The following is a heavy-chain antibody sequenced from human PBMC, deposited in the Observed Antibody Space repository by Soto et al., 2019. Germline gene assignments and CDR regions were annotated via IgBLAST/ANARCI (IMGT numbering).Heavy chain of an antibody. Sequence: EVQLLESGGASVQPGGSLRLSCAASGFIFGNYAMTWVRQAPGKGLEWVSAVTGSGGSTYYADSVKGRFSISRDNSKKTVELEMNGLRGEDTGVYYWSKKEFVLGEKSSHHFDYWGQGTLVTVSS. CDR1: GFIFGNYA. D-gene: IGHD3-16*01. V-gene: IGHV3-23*01. J-gene: IGHJ4*02. CDR2: VTGSGGST. CDR3: SKKEFVLGEKSSHHFDY.